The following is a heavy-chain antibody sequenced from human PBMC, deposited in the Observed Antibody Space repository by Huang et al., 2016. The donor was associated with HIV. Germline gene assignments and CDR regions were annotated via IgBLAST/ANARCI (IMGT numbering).Heavy chain of an antibody. CDR2: MYYSGSS. CDR3: ASGPWGVFDH. V-gene: IGHV4-59*01. D-gene: IGHD3-10*01. Sequence: QVQLQESGPGLVKPSETLSLTWTVSGGSISGYYWSWIRQHPGKGLEWIGYMYYSGSSYYNPALRSRVTISFDTSKNQVSLKLTSVTAADTAVYYCASGPWGVFDHWGQGTLVTVSS. J-gene: IGHJ4*02. CDR1: GGSISGYY.